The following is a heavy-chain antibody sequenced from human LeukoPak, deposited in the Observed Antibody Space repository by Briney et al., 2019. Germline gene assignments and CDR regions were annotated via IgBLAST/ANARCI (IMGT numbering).Heavy chain of an antibody. D-gene: IGHD1-26*01. J-gene: IGHJ3*02. Sequence: SGTLSLTCTVSGGSISSSSYYWGWIRQPPGKGLEWIGSIYYSGSTYYNPSLKSRVTISVDTSKNQFSLKLSSVTAADTAVYYCARRSGSYYPGSRAFDIWGQGTMVTVSS. CDR2: IYYSGST. V-gene: IGHV4-39*01. CDR3: ARRSGSYYPGSRAFDI. CDR1: GGSISSSSYY.